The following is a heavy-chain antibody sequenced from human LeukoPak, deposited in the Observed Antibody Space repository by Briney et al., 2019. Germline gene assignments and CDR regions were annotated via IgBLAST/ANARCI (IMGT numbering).Heavy chain of an antibody. D-gene: IGHD2-2*01. V-gene: IGHV3-23*01. CDR3: AKGGTGYCSSSSCMYYFHY. CDR2: ICDSRAT. Sequence: GGSLRLSRVASGFTFSTYAMSWVRQARGRGVEWVSTICDSRATYYADTVKGRFSTSRDNSTNTRYQQMSSLRAEDTTVYYCAKGGTGYCSSSSCMYYFHYWGQGTLVTVSS. CDR1: GFTFSTYA. J-gene: IGHJ4*02.